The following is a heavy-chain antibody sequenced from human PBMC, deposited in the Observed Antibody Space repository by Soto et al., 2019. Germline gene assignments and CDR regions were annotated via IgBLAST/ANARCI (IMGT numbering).Heavy chain of an antibody. CDR1: GYIFTSYG. D-gene: IGHD2-15*01. CDR2: ISAYNGNT. CDR3: ARLGYCSGGSCYHYYYYGMDV. Sequence: QVQLVQSGAEVKKPGASVKVSCKASGYIFTSYGISWVRQAPGQGLEWMGWISAYNGNTNYAQKLQGRVTMTTDTSTSTAYRELRSLRSDDTAVYYCARLGYCSGGSCYHYYYYGMDVWGQGTTVTVSS. V-gene: IGHV1-18*01. J-gene: IGHJ6*02.